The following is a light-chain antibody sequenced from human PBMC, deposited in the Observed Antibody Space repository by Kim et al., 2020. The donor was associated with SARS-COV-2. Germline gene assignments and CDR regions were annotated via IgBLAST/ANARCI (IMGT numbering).Light chain of an antibody. Sequence: PGGTVTLSCGSSTGNVTSGHYPYWIQQRPGQAPRTLMYDTTKKHSRTPARFSGSLLGGKAALTLSGAQPEDEADYYCLLSYSGPWVFGTGTKLTVL. J-gene: IGLJ3*02. CDR3: LLSYSGPWV. V-gene: IGLV7-46*01. CDR2: DTT. CDR1: TGNVTSGHY.